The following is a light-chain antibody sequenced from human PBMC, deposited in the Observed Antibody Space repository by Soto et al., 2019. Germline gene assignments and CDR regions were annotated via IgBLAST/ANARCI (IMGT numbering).Light chain of an antibody. CDR3: QQYHSFWT. CDR1: QSISRW. V-gene: IGKV1-5*01. J-gene: IGKJ1*01. Sequence: DIQMTQSPSTLSASVGDRVTITCRASQSISRWLAWYQQKPGKAPNLLIYDASNLQSGVPARFSGSGSGTEFTLTISSPQPDDFATYFCQQYHSFWTFGQGTKVEVK. CDR2: DAS.